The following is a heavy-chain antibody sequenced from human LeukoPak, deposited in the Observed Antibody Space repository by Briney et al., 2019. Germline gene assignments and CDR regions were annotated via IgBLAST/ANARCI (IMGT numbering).Heavy chain of an antibody. Sequence: SEALSLTCTVSGVSISSYYWSWIRQPPGKGLEWIGYIYYSGSTNYNPSLKSRVTISVDTSKNQFSLKLSSVTAADTAVYYCARASSGSRGHYYYGMDVWGQGTTVTVSS. J-gene: IGHJ6*02. CDR3: ARASSGSRGHYYYGMDV. CDR2: IYYSGST. V-gene: IGHV4-59*01. D-gene: IGHD6-19*01. CDR1: GVSISSYY.